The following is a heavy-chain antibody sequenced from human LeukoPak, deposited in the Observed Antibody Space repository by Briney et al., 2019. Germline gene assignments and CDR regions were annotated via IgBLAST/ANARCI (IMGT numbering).Heavy chain of an antibody. Sequence: KPSETLSLTCAVYGGSFSGYYWSWIRQPPGKGLEWIGEINHSGSTNYNPSLKSRVTISVDTSKNQFSLKLSSVTAADTAVYYCASSRFSNFYYFDYWGQGTLVTVSS. J-gene: IGHJ4*02. D-gene: IGHD1-1*01. CDR1: GGSFSGYY. CDR2: INHSGST. CDR3: ASSRFSNFYYFDY. V-gene: IGHV4-34*01.